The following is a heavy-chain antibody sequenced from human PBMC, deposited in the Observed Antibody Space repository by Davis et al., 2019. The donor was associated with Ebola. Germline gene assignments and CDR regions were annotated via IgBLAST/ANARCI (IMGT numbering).Heavy chain of an antibody. CDR2: IYYSGST. Sequence: MPSETLSLTCTVSGGSISSGSYYWGWIRQPPGKGLGWIGSIYYSGSTYYNPSLKSRVTISVDTSKNQFSLKLSSVTAADTAVYYCARGSLSDSSPIDYWGQGALVTVSS. CDR1: GGSISSGSYY. J-gene: IGHJ4*02. V-gene: IGHV4-39*01. D-gene: IGHD3-22*01. CDR3: ARGSLSDSSPIDY.